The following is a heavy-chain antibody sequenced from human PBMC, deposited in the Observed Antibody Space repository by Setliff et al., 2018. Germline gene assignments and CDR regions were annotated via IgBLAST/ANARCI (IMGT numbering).Heavy chain of an antibody. CDR3: ARDYGPNDY. V-gene: IGHV4-59*12. D-gene: IGHD3-16*01. J-gene: IGHJ4*02. CDR2: IYHTGTT. CDR1: GASISSYY. Sequence: SETLSLTCTVSGASISSYYWSWIRQSPGKGLEWIGSIYHTGTTYYNPSLKSRVTISVDTSKNQFSLRLSSVTAADTAVYFCARDYGPNDYWGQGSLVTVSS.